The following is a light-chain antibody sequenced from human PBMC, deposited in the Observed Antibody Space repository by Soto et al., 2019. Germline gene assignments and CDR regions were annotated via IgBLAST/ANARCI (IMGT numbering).Light chain of an antibody. CDR2: WAS. V-gene: IGKV4-1*01. CDR3: QQYESTPPT. CDR1: QSVLYSSNNKNY. Sequence: DIVMTQSPDSLAVSRGERATINCKSSQSVLYSSNNKNYLPWYQQRPGQPPKLLIYWASTRESGVPDRFSGSGSGTDFTLTITSLQAEDVAVYYCQQYESTPPTFGQGTKLEIK. J-gene: IGKJ2*01.